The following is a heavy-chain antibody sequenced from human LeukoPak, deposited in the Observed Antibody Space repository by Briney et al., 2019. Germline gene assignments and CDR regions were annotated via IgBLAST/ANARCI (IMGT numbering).Heavy chain of an antibody. CDR1: GFSLSSRGLG. CDR2: IYWDDDK. J-gene: IGHJ4*02. D-gene: IGHD6-13*01. CDR3: ARNIAGKGNFDY. V-gene: IGHV2-5*02. Sequence: SGPTLVKPTHTLTLSCSFSGFSLSSRGLGVGWIRLPPGKALEWLALIYWDDDKRYSPSLKSRLIISKDTSKNQIVLTMTNMDPVDTATYYCARNIAGKGNFDYWGQGTLVPVSS.